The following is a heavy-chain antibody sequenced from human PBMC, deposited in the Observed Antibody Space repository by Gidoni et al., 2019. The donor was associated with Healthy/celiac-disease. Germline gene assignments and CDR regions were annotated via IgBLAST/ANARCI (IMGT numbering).Heavy chain of an antibody. CDR2: INPNSGGT. CDR3: ARSGSSGYYYVDYYYYGMDV. V-gene: IGHV1-2*02. J-gene: IGHJ6*02. D-gene: IGHD3-22*01. Sequence: QVQLVQSGAEVQKPGASVKVPCKASGYTFTGHSMHWVRQAPGQGLEWMGWINPNSGGTNYEQKFQGRVTMTRDTSISTAYMELSRLRSDDTAVYYRARSGSSGYYYVDYYYYGMDVWGQGTTVTVSS. CDR1: GYTFTGHS.